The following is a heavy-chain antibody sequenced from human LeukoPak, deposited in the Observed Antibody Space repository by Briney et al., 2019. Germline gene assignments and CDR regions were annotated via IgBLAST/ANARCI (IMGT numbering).Heavy chain of an antibody. J-gene: IGHJ4*02. D-gene: IGHD3-10*01. CDR3: AKDEGSGSYFYFDY. CDR1: GFTFSSPT. Sequence: GGSLRLSCAASGFTFSSPTISWVRQAPGRGLEWVAAPSLSGGSTYYADSIKGRFTISRDNSKNTLYLQMNSLRAEDTAVYYCAKDEGSGSYFYFDYWGQGTLVTVSS. CDR2: PSLSGGST. V-gene: IGHV3-23*01.